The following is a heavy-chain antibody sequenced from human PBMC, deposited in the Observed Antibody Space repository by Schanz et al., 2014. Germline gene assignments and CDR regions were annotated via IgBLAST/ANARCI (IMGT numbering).Heavy chain of an antibody. V-gene: IGHV3-30*18. Sequence: VQLVECGGGLVQPGRSLRLSCAASGITLSGYGLHWVRQAPGKGLEWVGFISFDGRNTGYAHSVKGRFTISRDNSKNTVNLQMNSLRAEDTAVYYCAKEKEEVAADGSFFDYWGQGTLVTVSS. CDR2: ISFDGRNT. D-gene: IGHD6-13*01. CDR1: GITLSGYG. J-gene: IGHJ4*02. CDR3: AKEKEEVAADGSFFDY.